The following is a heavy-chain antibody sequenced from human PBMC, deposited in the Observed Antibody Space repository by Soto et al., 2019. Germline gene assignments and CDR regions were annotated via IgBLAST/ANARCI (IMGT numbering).Heavy chain of an antibody. V-gene: IGHV1-18*01. CDR2: ISAHNGNT. D-gene: IGHD1-1*01. Sequence: QVHLVQSGAEVKKPGASVKVSCKGSGYAFTTYGITWVRQAPGQGLEWMGWISAHNGNTNYAQKLQGSVTGTRDTSTSTAYMELRSLRSDDTAVYDCARGRYGDYWGQGALVTVSS. CDR3: ARGRYGDY. J-gene: IGHJ4*02. CDR1: GYAFTTYG.